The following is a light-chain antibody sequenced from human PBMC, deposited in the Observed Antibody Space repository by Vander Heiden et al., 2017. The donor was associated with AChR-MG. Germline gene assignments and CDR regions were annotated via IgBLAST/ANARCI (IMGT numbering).Light chain of an antibody. J-gene: IGKJ1*01. CDR1: QSVTSSY. CDR2: GAS. CDR3: QQDGSSQT. V-gene: IGKV3-20*01. Sequence: EIVLTQSPGTLSLSPGERATLSCRASQSVTSSYLAWYQQKPGQAPRLLISGASGRATGIPDRFSGSGSGTDFTLTISRLEPEDFAVYYWQQDGSSQTFGQGTKVEIK.